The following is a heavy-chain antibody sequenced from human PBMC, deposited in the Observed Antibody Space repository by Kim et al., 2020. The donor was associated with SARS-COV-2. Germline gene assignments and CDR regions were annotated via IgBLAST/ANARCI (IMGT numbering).Heavy chain of an antibody. CDR2: ISGIGHST. V-gene: IGHV3-23*01. CDR1: GFTFNSHT. J-gene: IGHJ4*02. Sequence: GGSLRLSCAPSGFTFNSHTMNWVRQAPGQGLELVSGISGIGHSTYYADSVKGRFTISRDNSRNTLSLHMNSLRIEDTAVYFCVLSAGDGYNKPFGYWGQGTLVTVSS. CDR3: VLSAGDGYNKPFGY. D-gene: IGHD1-1*01.